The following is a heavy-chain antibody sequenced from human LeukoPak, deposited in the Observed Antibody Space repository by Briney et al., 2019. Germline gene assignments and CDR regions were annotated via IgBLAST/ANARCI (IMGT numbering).Heavy chain of an antibody. CDR3: ARVRSYYGDYWSFDY. CDR1: GFTFSSYA. CDR2: ISYDGSNK. J-gene: IGHJ4*02. D-gene: IGHD4-17*01. V-gene: IGHV3-30-3*01. Sequence: PGRSLRLSCAASGFTFSSYAMHWVRQAPGKGLEWVAVISYDGSNKYYADSVKGRLTISRDNSKNTLYLQMNSLRAEDTAVYYCARVRSYYGDYWSFDYWGQGTLVTVSS.